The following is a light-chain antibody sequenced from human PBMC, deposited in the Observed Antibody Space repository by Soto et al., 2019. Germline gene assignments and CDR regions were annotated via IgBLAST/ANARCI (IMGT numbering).Light chain of an antibody. CDR3: QHGAV. Sequence: EVVLTQSPATLSLSPGERATLSCRASQSLSSYLAWYQQKPGQAPRLLIYDASNRATGIPAKFSGSGSGTDFTLTISSLEAEDFAVYYCQHGAVFGQGTKVDIK. CDR2: DAS. CDR1: QSLSSY. J-gene: IGKJ1*01. V-gene: IGKV3-11*01.